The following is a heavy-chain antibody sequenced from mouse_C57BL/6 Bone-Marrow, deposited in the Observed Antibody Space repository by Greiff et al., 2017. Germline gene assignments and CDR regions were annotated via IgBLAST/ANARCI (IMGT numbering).Heavy chain of an antibody. Sequence: EVMLVESGGGLVQPGGSLKLSCAASGFTFSDYGMAWVRQAPRKGPEWVAFISNLAYSIYYADTVTGRFTISRSNAKNTLYLEMSSLRSEDTAMYYCARDYGSSSWYFDVWGTGTTVTVSS. D-gene: IGHD1-1*01. CDR3: ARDYGSSSWYFDV. J-gene: IGHJ1*03. CDR1: GFTFSDYG. V-gene: IGHV5-15*01. CDR2: ISNLAYSI.